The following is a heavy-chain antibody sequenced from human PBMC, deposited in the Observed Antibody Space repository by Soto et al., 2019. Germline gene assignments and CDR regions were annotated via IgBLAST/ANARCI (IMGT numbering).Heavy chain of an antibody. D-gene: IGHD1-26*01. CDR1: GGSFSSDSFI. CDR3: ARDHKWDGMDV. Sequence: QVQLQESGPGLVKPSQTLSLTCSVSGGSFSSDSFIWSWVRQFPGKGLEWIGYINYSGTTYYNPSLRSLITMSVDTSKNQSSLNLSSVTAAETAVYYCARDHKWDGMDVWGQGTTVTVSS. J-gene: IGHJ6*02. CDR2: INYSGTT. V-gene: IGHV4-31*01.